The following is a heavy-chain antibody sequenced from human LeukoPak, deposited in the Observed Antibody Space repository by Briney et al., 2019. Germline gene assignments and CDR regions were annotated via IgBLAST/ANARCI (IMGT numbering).Heavy chain of an antibody. V-gene: IGHV3-7*01. CDR3: ARVRKDIVVVPGAMRDTYYFDY. Sequence: GGSLRLSCAASGFTFMTYWMSWVRQAPGKGLEWAANIKQDVSEKYYVDSVKGRFTISRDNAKNSLYLQMNSLRAEDTAVYYCARVRKDIVVVPGAMRDTYYFDYWGQGTLVTVSS. CDR2: IKQDVSEK. J-gene: IGHJ4*02. D-gene: IGHD2-2*01. CDR1: GFTFMTYW.